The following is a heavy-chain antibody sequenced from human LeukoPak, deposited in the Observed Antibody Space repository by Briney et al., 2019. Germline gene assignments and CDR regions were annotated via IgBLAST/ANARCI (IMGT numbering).Heavy chain of an antibody. CDR3: TRYFDWLSPSSDY. Sequence: SETLSLTCTVSGGSISSSSYSWGWIRQPPGKGLEWIGSIYYSGSTYYNPSLKSRVTISVDTSKNQFSLKLSSVAAADTAVYYCTRYFDWLSPSSDYWGQGTLVTVSS. D-gene: IGHD3-9*01. CDR1: GGSISSSSYS. V-gene: IGHV4-39*01. J-gene: IGHJ4*02. CDR2: IYYSGST.